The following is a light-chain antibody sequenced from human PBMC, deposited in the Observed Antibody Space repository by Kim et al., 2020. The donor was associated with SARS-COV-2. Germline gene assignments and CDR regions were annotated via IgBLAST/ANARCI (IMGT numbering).Light chain of an antibody. V-gene: IGLV2-8*01. CDR1: SSDVGGYDY. CDR3: YSYAGSNNWV. J-gene: IGLJ3*02. CDR2: AVT. Sequence: GQSDTIACTGTSSDVGGYDYVSWFQQHPGKAPKLIIYAVTKRPSGVPDRFSGSKSGNTASLTVSGLQAVDEADYYCYSYAGSNNWVFGGGTRLTVL.